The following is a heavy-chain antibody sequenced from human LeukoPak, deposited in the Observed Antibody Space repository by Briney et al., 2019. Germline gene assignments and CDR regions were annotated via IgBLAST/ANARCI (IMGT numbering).Heavy chain of an antibody. CDR2: IKQDGSEN. CDR1: GFTFSSYW. D-gene: IGHD3-22*01. CDR3: ARDADSSGQYFDY. Sequence: GGSLRLSCAASGFTFSSYWMSWVRQAPGKGLEWVANIKQDGSENYYVDSVKGRFTISRDNSKNTLYLQMNSLRAEDTAVYYCARDADSSGQYFDYWGQGTLVTVSS. V-gene: IGHV3-7*01. J-gene: IGHJ4*02.